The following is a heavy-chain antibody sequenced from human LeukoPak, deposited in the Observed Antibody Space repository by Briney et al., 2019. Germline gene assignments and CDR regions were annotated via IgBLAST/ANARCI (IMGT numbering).Heavy chain of an antibody. CDR3: ARHLQYSSIWYNWFDS. CDR1: GGSTSSCNY. D-gene: IGHD6-13*01. CDR2: FFCGGST. V-gene: IGHV4-39*01. Sequence: NPSETLSLTCTVSGGSTSSCNYWAWIRQPPGKGLEWIGSFFCGGSTYYNPSLKSRVTISVDTSKNQSSLKLTSVTAADTAVYYCARHLQYSSIWYNWFDSWGQGTLVTVSS. J-gene: IGHJ5*01.